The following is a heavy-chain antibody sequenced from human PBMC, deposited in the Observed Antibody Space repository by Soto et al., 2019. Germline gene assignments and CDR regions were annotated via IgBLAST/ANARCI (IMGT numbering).Heavy chain of an antibody. V-gene: IGHV1-18*01. CDR1: GYTFFTYG. D-gene: IGHD1-1*01. J-gene: IGHJ4*02. CDR2: ISAYNGNR. Sequence: ASVKVSCKASGYTFFTYGITWVRQAPGQGLEWMGWISAYNGNRNYAQKFQGRVSMTTVTSTSPAYMELWALRSDDTAGYYWAGSPIAATGSLDHWGQGTLVTVSS. CDR3: AGSPIAATGSLDH.